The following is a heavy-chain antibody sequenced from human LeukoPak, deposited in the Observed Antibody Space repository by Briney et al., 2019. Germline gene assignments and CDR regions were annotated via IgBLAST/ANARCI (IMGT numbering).Heavy chain of an antibody. J-gene: IGHJ5*02. V-gene: IGHV4-38-2*02. Sequence: PSETLSLTCTVSGYSISSGYYWGWIRQPPGKGLEWIGSIYHSGSTYYNPSLKSRVTISVDTSKNQFSLKLSSVTAADTAVYYCARDWITMVRGVIRWFDPWGQGTLVTVSS. CDR1: GYSISSGYY. CDR2: IYHSGST. CDR3: ARDWITMVRGVIRWFDP. D-gene: IGHD3-10*01.